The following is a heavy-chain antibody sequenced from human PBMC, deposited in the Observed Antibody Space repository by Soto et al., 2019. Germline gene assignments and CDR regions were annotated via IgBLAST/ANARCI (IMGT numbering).Heavy chain of an antibody. Sequence: QVQLVQSGAEVKKAGASVKVSCKASGYTFTSYYMHWVRQAPGQGLEWMGIINPSGGSTSYAQKFQGRVTMTRDTSTSTVYMELSSLRSEDTAVYYCARDDRQWLAPTYYYGMDVWGQGTTVTVSS. V-gene: IGHV1-46*01. CDR3: ARDDRQWLAPTYYYGMDV. D-gene: IGHD6-19*01. J-gene: IGHJ6*02. CDR1: GYTFTSYY. CDR2: INPSGGST.